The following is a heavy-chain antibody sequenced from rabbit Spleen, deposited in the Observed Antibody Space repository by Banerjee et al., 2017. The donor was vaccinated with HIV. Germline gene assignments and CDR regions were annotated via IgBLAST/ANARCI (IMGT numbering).Heavy chain of an antibody. CDR3: ARGSAAMTMVITGYYLSL. J-gene: IGHJ4*01. V-gene: IGHV1S45*01. CDR2: IYTGDGST. D-gene: IGHD2-1*01. Sequence: QEQLKETGGGLVQPGGSLTLSCKASGFSFIAGYYMCWVRQAPGKGLEWIGCIYTGDGSTAYASWAKGRFTVSKTSSTTVTLQLNSLTAADTATYFCARGSAAMTMVITGYYLSLWGPGTLVTVS. CDR1: GFSFIAGYY.